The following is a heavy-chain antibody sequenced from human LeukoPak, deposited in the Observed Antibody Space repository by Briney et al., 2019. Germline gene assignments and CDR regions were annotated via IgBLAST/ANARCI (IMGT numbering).Heavy chain of an antibody. V-gene: IGHV3-7*01. CDR3: ARDPNFTYYYDSSGYSDY. CDR2: IKQDGSEK. J-gene: IGHJ4*02. D-gene: IGHD3-22*01. CDR1: GFTFSSYW. Sequence: AGGSLRLSCAASGFTFSSYWMSWVGQAPGKGLEWVANIKQDGSEKYYVDSVKGRFTISRDNAKNSLYLQMNSLRAEDTAVYYCARDPNFTYYYDSSGYSDYWGQGTLVTVSS.